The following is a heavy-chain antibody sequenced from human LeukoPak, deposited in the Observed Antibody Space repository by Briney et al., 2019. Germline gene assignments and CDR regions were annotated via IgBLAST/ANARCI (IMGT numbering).Heavy chain of an antibody. CDR1: GFTFSTFG. V-gene: IGHV3-33*01. Sequence: GGSLRLSCAASGFTFSTFGMHWLRQAPGKGLEWVAGIWRDGSRKHYGDSVKGRLTISRDNSNNTLFLQMNSLRAEDTAVYYCAREASGYSCHFWGQGTLVIVSS. CDR2: IWRDGSRK. CDR3: AREASGYSCHF. J-gene: IGHJ4*02. D-gene: IGHD3-3*01.